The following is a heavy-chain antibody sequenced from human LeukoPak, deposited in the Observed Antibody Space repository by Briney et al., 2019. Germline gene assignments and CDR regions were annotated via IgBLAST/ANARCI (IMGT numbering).Heavy chain of an antibody. CDR3: AREGGTVVIGRFDY. J-gene: IGHJ4*02. CDR1: GIDFRASG. V-gene: IGHV3-30*02. D-gene: IGHD2-2*01. Sequence: GGSLRLSCAASGIDFRASGMHWVRQAPGMGLEWVTFIQTDGRDKYYAASVAGRFTISRDNSKNTVYLNMNNLRPDDTALYHCAREGGTVVIGRFDYWGQGTLVTVSS. CDR2: IQTDGRDK.